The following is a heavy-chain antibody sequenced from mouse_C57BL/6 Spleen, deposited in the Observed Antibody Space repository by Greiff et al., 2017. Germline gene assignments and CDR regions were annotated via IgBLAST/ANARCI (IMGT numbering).Heavy chain of an antibody. CDR1: GFTFSDYG. D-gene: IGHD2-3*01. CDR2: ISSGSSTI. CDR3: ARTYDGYYFAY. V-gene: IGHV5-17*01. J-gene: IGHJ3*01. Sequence: DVKLQESGGGLVKPGGSLKLSCAASGFTFSDYGMHWVRQAPEKGLEWVAYISSGSSTIYYADTVKGRFTISRDNAKNTLFLQMTSLRSEDTAMYYCARTYDGYYFAYWGQGTLVTVSA.